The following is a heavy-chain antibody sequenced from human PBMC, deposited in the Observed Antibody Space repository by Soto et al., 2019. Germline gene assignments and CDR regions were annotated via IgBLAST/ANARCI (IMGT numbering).Heavy chain of an antibody. CDR3: ARDFGVHSDYRGRFDY. J-gene: IGHJ4*02. V-gene: IGHV1-3*01. D-gene: IGHD5-12*01. CDR1: GYTFTSYA. Sequence: ASVKVSCKASGYTFTSYAMHWVRQAPGQRLEWMGWINAGNGNTKYSQKFQGRVTITRDTSASTAYMELSSLRSEDTAVYYCARDFGVHSDYRGRFDYWGQGALVTVSS. CDR2: INAGNGNT.